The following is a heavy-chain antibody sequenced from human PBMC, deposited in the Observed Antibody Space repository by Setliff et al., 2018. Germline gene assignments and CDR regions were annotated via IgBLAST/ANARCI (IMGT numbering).Heavy chain of an antibody. CDR1: RGTFSSYG. Sequence: SVKVSCKASRGTFSSYGITWVRQAPGQGLEWMGGIIPIFGTTDYAQKFQGRLTIITDESTNTAFMQLSSLRSDDTAVYYCVREGVDRRSSTDYRYYMDVWGKGTTVTVSS. J-gene: IGHJ6*03. CDR2: IIPIFGTT. V-gene: IGHV1-69*05. D-gene: IGHD6-6*01. CDR3: VREGVDRRSSTDYRYYMDV.